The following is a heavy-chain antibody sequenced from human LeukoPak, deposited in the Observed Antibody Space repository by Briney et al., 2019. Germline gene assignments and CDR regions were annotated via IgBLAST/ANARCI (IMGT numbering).Heavy chain of an antibody. CDR1: GFTVSSNY. CDR3: ARDGAMVRGIIMTD. D-gene: IGHD3-10*01. V-gene: IGHV3-53*01. Sequence: GGSLRLSCAASGFTVSSNYMSWVRQAPGKGLEWVSVIYSGGSTYYADSVKGRFTISRDNSKNTLYLQMNSLRAEDTAVYYCARDGAMVRGIIMTDWGQGTLVTVSS. CDR2: IYSGGST. J-gene: IGHJ4*02.